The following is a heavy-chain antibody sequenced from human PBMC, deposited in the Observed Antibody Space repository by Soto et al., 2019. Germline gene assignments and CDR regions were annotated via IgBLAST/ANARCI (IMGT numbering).Heavy chain of an antibody. CDR1: GYTFTTYA. CDR2: INTGDGDT. D-gene: IGHD3-10*01. Sequence: ASVKVSCKASGYTFTTYAMHWVRQAPGQRLEWMGWINTGDGDTKYSQKFQGRVTITRDTSANTAYMELSSLRSEDTAVYYCARGYYYGSGSWWFDPWGQGTLVTVSS. J-gene: IGHJ5*02. V-gene: IGHV1-3*04. CDR3: ARGYYYGSGSWWFDP.